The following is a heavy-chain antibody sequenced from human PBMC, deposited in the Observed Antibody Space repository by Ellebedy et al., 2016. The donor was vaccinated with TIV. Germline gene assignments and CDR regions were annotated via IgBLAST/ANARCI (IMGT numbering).Heavy chain of an antibody. CDR3: AKGSRWHNWFDP. CDR2: ISYDGRSK. CDR1: GFTFSNFG. V-gene: IGHV3-30*18. Sequence: GGSLRLXCAASGFTFSNFGMHWVRQAPGKGLEWVALISYDGRSKYYADPVKGRSTISRDNSKNRLYLQMNSLTSEDTGVYYCAKGSRWHNWFDPWGQGTLVTVSS. D-gene: IGHD6-13*01. J-gene: IGHJ5*02.